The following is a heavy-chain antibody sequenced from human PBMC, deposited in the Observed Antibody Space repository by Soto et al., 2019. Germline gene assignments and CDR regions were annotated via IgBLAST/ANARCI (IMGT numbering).Heavy chain of an antibody. V-gene: IGHV3-48*02. CDR3: AKESYNRRTDFDY. CDR1: GFTFNSHS. CDR2: ISSTSKTI. Sequence: GGSLRLSCAASGFTFNSHSMNWVRQAPGKGLEWVSDISSTSKTIYYTDSVKGRFTISRDNAKNTLYLQMNSLRDEDTALYYCAKESYNRRTDFDYWGQGTLVTVSS. J-gene: IGHJ4*02. D-gene: IGHD3-10*01.